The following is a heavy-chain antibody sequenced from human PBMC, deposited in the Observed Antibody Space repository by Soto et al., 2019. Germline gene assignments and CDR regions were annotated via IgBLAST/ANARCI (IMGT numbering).Heavy chain of an antibody. V-gene: IGHV3-30*18. J-gene: IGHJ6*02. D-gene: IGHD2-8*02. CDR2: ISYDGSNK. Sequence: QVQLVESGGGVVQPGRSLRLSCAASGFTFSSYGMHWVRQAPGKGLEWVAVISYDGSNKYYADSVKGRFTISRDNSKNTPYLQMNSLRAEDTAVYHFAKALVPVYYYYVLDVWGQGTTVTVSS. CDR1: GFTFSSYG. CDR3: AKALVPVYYYYVLDV.